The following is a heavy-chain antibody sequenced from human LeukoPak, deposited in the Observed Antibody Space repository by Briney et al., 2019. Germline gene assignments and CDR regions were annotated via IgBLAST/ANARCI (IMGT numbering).Heavy chain of an antibody. D-gene: IGHD3-9*01. V-gene: IGHV1-69*01. CDR2: IIPIFGTA. J-gene: IGHJ3*02. CDR1: GGTFSSYA. CDR3: ARDSLSYDILTGYYRADAFDI. Sequence: SVKVSCKASGGTFSSYAISWVRQAPGQGLEWMGGIIPIFGTANYAQKFQGRVTITADESTSTAYMELSSLRSEDTAVYYCARDSLSYDILTGYYRADAFDIWGQGTMVTVSS.